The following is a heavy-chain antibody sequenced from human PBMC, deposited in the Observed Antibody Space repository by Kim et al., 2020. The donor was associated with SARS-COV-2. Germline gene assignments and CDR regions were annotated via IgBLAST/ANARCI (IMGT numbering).Heavy chain of an antibody. V-gene: IGHV3-21*01. CDR3: ARDRDYGSGSYDY. D-gene: IGHD1-26*01. Sequence: ADSVKGRFTISRDNAKNSLYLQMNSLRAEDTAVYYCARDRDYGSGSYDYWGQGTLVTVSS. J-gene: IGHJ4*02.